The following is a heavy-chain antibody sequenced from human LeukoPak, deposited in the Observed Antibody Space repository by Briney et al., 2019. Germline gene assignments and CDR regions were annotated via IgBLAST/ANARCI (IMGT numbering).Heavy chain of an antibody. J-gene: IGHJ4*02. Sequence: SETLSLTCTVSGGSISSSSYYWGWIRQPPGKGLEWIGSIYYSGSTYYNPSLKSRVTISVDTSKNQFSLKLSSVTAADTAVYYCARLAGSHGWAGYYPPYYFDYWGQGTLVTVSS. CDR2: IYYSGST. D-gene: IGHD3/OR15-3a*01. CDR3: ARLAGSHGWAGYYPPYYFDY. V-gene: IGHV4-39*01. CDR1: GGSISSSSYY.